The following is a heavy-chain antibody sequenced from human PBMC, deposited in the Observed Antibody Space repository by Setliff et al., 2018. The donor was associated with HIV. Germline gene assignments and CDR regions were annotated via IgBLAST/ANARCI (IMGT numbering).Heavy chain of an antibody. CDR3: VRDLSVIGTAQGGLDY. CDR2: INPKSGGT. V-gene: IGHV1-2*06. D-gene: IGHD1-7*01. CDR1: GYTFAVYY. J-gene: IGHJ4*02. Sequence: ASVKVSCKTSGYTFAVYYIHWVRQAPGQGLEWMGRINPKSGGTKYAPKFQGRVTMTRDTSVRSVYMELAGLTSGDVAVYYCVRDLSVIGTAQGGLDYWGQGTLVTAPQ.